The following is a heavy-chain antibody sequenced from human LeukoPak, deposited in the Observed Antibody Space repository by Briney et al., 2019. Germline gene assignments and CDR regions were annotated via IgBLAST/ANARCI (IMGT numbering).Heavy chain of an antibody. CDR3: ARSATAATPGDY. CDR2: IIPILGIA. D-gene: IGHD2-15*01. V-gene: IGHV1-69*04. J-gene: IGHJ4*02. Sequence: ASVKVSCKASGGTFSSYAISWVRQAPGQGLEWMGRIIPILGIANYAQKFQGRVTITADKSTSTAYMELSSLRSEDTAVYYCARSATAATPGDYWGQGTLVTVSS. CDR1: GGTFSSYA.